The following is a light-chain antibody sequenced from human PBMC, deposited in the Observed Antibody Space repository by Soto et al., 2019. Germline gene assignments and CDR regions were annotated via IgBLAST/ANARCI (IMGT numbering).Light chain of an antibody. CDR2: GAS. CDR1: RSVSTK. J-gene: IGKJ1*01. V-gene: IGKV3-15*01. CDR3: QQSDNWPPT. Sequence: EIVMTQSPATLSLSPGERATLSCRASRSVSTKLVWYQHKPGQPPRLLISGASARATGIPDRFSGSGSGPEFTLTIASLQSEDFAVYYCQQSDNWPPTFGQGTKVEIK.